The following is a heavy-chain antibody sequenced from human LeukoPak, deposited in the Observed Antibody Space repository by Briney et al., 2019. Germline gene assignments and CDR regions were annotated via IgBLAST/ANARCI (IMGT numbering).Heavy chain of an antibody. CDR2: ISYDGSNK. J-gene: IGHJ4*02. D-gene: IGHD2-15*01. V-gene: IGHV3-30*03. CDR1: GFTFSSYG. Sequence: PGGSLRLSCAASGFTFSSYGMHWVRQAPGKGLEWVAFISYDGSNKYYADSVKGRFTISRDNSKNTLYLQMNSLRAEDTAVYYCARDAVRDNRRGSYFDYWGQGTLVTVSS. CDR3: ARDAVRDNRRGSYFDY.